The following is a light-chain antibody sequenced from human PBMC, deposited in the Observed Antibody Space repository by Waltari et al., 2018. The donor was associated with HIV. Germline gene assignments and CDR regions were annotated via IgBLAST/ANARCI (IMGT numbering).Light chain of an antibody. V-gene: IGKV3-15*01. J-gene: IGKJ1*01. CDR1: QSLSSN. CDR3: QQYNNWPQTWPPGT. Sequence: EVVMTQSPATVSVSPGERATLSCRASQSLSSNLAWYQQKPGQAPRLLIYGASTRAIGVPARFSGSGSGTEFTLTISSLQSEDFGVYYCQQYNNWPQTWPPGTFGQGTNVEIK. CDR2: GAS.